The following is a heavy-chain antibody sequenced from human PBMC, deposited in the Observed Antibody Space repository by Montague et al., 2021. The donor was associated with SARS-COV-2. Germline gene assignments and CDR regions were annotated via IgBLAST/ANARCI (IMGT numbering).Heavy chain of an antibody. CDR3: VRLEHYFDF. V-gene: IGHV5-51*01. J-gene: IGHJ4*02. CDR2: IYPGDSDT. D-gene: IGHD1-26*01. Sequence: QSGAEVKKPGDSLKISCQTSGYTFATSWIGWVRQKPGKGLEWMGVIYPGDSDTRYNPSFQGQVIITADKSIKTAYLQWTSLKASDTATYYCVRLEHYFDFWAREPWSPSPQ. CDR1: GYTFATSW.